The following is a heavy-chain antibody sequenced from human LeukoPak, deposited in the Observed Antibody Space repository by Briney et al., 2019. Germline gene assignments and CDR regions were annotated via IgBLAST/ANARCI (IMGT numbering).Heavy chain of an antibody. J-gene: IGHJ2*01. D-gene: IGHD2-21*02. CDR1: GGSITGYY. CDR2: IHTTGST. Sequence: SETLSLTCTGSGGSITGYYWSWIRQPPGKGLEWIGYIHTTGSTNYNPSLKSRVTISVDTSKNQFSLKLSSVTAADTAVYYCATCGGDCSTYWYFALWGRGTLVTVSS. CDR3: ATCGGDCSTYWYFAL. V-gene: IGHV4-4*09.